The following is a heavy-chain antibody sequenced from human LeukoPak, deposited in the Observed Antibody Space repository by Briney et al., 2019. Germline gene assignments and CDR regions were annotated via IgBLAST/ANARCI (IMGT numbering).Heavy chain of an antibody. CDR2: ISGSGGST. CDR1: GFTFSSYA. CDR3: AKGISRVAVAGPQGGDY. V-gene: IGHV3-23*01. J-gene: IGHJ4*02. Sequence: PGGSLRLSCAASGFTFSSYAMSWVRQAPGKGLEWVSAISGSGGSTYYADSVKGRFTISRDNSKNTLYLQMNSLRAEDTAVYYCAKGISRVAVAGPQGGDYWGQGTLVTVSS. D-gene: IGHD6-19*01.